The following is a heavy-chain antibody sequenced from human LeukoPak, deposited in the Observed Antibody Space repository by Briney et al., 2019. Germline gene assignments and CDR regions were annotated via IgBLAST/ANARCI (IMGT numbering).Heavy chain of an antibody. Sequence: GGSLRLSCAASGFTFSSYSMNGVRQAPGKGLEWVSSISSSSSYIYYADSVKGRFTISRDNAKNSLYLQMNSLRAEDTAVYYCARTLWLVVAAYDAFDIWGQGTMVTVSS. V-gene: IGHV3-21*01. CDR2: ISSSSSYI. J-gene: IGHJ3*02. CDR3: ARTLWLVVAAYDAFDI. D-gene: IGHD2-15*01. CDR1: GFTFSSYS.